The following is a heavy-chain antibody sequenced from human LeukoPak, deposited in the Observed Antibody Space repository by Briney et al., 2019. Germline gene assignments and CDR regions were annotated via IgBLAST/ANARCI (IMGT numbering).Heavy chain of an antibody. V-gene: IGHV3-7*01. CDR3: AREGTRGLFDS. D-gene: IGHD1/OR15-1a*01. J-gene: IGHJ4*02. CDR2: INLDGSEK. Sequence: PGGSLRLSCAASGFTFSSYWMSWVRQAPGKGLEWVADINLDGSEKYYVDSVEGRFTISRDNAKNSLNLHMNSLRAEDTAVYYSAREGTRGLFDSWGQGTLVTVSS. CDR1: GFTFSSYW.